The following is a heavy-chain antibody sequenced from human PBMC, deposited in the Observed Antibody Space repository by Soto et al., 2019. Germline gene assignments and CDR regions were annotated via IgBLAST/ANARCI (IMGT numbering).Heavy chain of an antibody. Sequence: QVQLVQSGSEVKKPGSSVTVSCKASGGSFSSYPINWARQAPGQGLEWMGRIIPMLGAPNYAQKFEGRVTITADKRSTTAYMELTSLKFEYTAVYSCAGGATGRYHYFYMEVCGNGMTVTVSS. CDR2: IIPMLGAP. V-gene: IGHV1-69*08. D-gene: IGHD3-10*01. CDR3: AGGATGRYHYFYMEV. J-gene: IGHJ6*03. CDR1: GGSFSSYP.